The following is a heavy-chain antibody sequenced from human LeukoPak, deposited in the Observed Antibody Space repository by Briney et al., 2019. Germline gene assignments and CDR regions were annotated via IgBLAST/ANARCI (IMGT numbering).Heavy chain of an antibody. J-gene: IGHJ3*02. V-gene: IGHV1-46*01. D-gene: IGHD3-10*01. CDR3: ARDVSGYYYGSGRYDALDI. CDR1: GYTFTNYC. CDR2: INPTVGST. Sequence: GASVKVSCKASGYTFTNYCMHWVRQAPGQGLEWMAIINPTVGSTTFAQKFQGRVIMTRDTSTSTVYMELTSLRSEDTAVYYCARDVSGYYYGSGRYDALDIWGQGTLVTVSS.